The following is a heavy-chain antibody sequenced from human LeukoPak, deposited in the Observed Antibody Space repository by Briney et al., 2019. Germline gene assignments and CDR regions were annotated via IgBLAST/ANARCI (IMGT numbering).Heavy chain of an antibody. J-gene: IGHJ5*02. CDR3: ARVVQSYYYDSSGYSNWFDP. CDR2: IYHSGST. CDR1: GGSISSGGYS. V-gene: IGHV4-30-2*01. D-gene: IGHD3-22*01. Sequence: TLSLTCAVSGGSISSGGYSWSWIRQPPGKGLEWIGYIYHSGSTYYNPSLKSRVTISVDRSKNQFSLKLSSVTAADTAVYYCARVVQSYYYDSSGYSNWFDPWGQGTLVTVSS.